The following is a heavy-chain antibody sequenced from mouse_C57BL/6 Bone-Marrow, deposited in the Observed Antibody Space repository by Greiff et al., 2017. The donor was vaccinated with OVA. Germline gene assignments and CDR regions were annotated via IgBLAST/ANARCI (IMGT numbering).Heavy chain of an antibody. CDR2: ISSGSSTI. CDR3: ARRGTTVVPYYFDY. V-gene: IGHV5-17*01. CDR1: GFTFSDYG. D-gene: IGHD1-1*01. Sequence: EVQVVESGGGLVKPGGSLKLSCAASGFTFSDYGMHWVRQAPEKGLEWVAYISSGSSTIYYADTVKGRFTISRDNAKNTLFLQMTSLRSEDTAMYYCARRGTTVVPYYFDYWGQGTTLTVSS. J-gene: IGHJ2*01.